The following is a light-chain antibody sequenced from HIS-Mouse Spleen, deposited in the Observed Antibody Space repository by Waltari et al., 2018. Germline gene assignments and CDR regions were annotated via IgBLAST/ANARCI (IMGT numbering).Light chain of an antibody. CDR2: AAS. Sequence: DLQLTQSPSFLSASVGDRVTITCRASQGISSYLAWYQQKPEKAPKPLIYAASTLQSGVPSRFSGSGSGTEFTLTISSLQPEDFATYYCQQLNSYPPTFGQGTKVEIK. V-gene: IGKV1-9*01. CDR1: QGISSY. CDR3: QQLNSYPPT. J-gene: IGKJ1*01.